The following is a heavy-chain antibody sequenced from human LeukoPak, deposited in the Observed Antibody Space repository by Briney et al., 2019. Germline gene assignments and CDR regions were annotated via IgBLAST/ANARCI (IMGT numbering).Heavy chain of an antibody. CDR1: GFTFSSYG. Sequence: GGSLRLSCAASGFTFSSYGMSWVRQAPGKGLQWVSTIRDSGGRTYYADSVKGRFTISRDNSNNTLYLQMNSLRAEDTAVYYCAKDFGMGEYYFNHWGQGTLVTVSS. D-gene: IGHD6-6*01. J-gene: IGHJ4*02. CDR3: AKDFGMGEYYFNH. CDR2: IRDSGGRT. V-gene: IGHV3-23*01.